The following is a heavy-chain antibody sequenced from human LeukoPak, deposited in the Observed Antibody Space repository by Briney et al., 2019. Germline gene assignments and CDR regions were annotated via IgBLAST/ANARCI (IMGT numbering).Heavy chain of an antibody. CDR3: AKLPRPLEWLLLFDY. CDR2: ISGSGGST. J-gene: IGHJ4*02. V-gene: IGHV3-23*01. Sequence: GGSLRLSCAASGFTFSSYAMSWVRQAPGEGLGWVSAISGSGGSTYYADSVKGRFTISRDNSKNTLYLQMNSLRAEDTAVYYCAKLPRPLEWLLLFDYWGQGTLVTVSS. CDR1: GFTFSSYA. D-gene: IGHD3-3*01.